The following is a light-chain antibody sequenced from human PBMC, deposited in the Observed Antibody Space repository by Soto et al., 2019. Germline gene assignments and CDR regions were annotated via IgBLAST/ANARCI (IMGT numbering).Light chain of an antibody. Sequence: DIQLTQSPATLSLSVGERATITCRASQSVINYLAWYQQKPGQAPKLVIYGASSLDTGVPDRFSGSGSGTEFTLTRLNLQHDEFATYHWQGYNTRTFGQGTKVDIK. V-gene: IGKV1-5*01. CDR2: GAS. CDR3: QGYNTRT. CDR1: QSVINY. J-gene: IGKJ1*01.